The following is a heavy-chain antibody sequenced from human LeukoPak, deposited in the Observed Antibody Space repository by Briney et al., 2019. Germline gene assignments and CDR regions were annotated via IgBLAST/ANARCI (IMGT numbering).Heavy chain of an antibody. J-gene: IGHJ6*03. CDR3: ASKNWNGPMDV. D-gene: IGHD1-1*01. CDR1: GFTFSSYS. CDR2: IRSSSSYI. V-gene: IGHV3-21*01. Sequence: GGSLRLSCAASGFTFSSYSMNWVREAPGKGLEWVSSIRSSSSYIYYADSVKGRFIISRDNAKNSLYLQMRSLRAEDTAVYYCASKNWNGPMDVWGKGTTVTVSS.